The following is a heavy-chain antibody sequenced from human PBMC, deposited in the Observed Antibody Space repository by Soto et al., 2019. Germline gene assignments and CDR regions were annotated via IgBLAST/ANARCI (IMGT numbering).Heavy chain of an antibody. CDR1: GFTFSSYG. Sequence: QVQLVESGGGVVQSGRSLRLSCAASGFTFSSYGMHWVRQAPGKGLEWVAIISYDGSNTYYADSVKGRFTISRDNSKNTLYLQMNSLRAEDTSVYYCAKEGGLSGSYYISSSYYFDYWGQGTLVTVSS. J-gene: IGHJ4*02. V-gene: IGHV3-30*18. D-gene: IGHD1-26*01. CDR3: AKEGGLSGSYYISSSYYFDY. CDR2: ISYDGSNT.